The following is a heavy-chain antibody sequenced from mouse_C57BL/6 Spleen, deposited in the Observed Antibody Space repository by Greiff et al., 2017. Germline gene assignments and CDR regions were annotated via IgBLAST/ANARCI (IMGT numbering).Heavy chain of an antibody. V-gene: IGHV1-64*01. CDR1: GYTFTSYW. CDR3: ARGSYDYDGYFDV. CDR2: IHPNSGST. J-gene: IGHJ1*03. D-gene: IGHD2-4*01. Sequence: QVHVKQPGAELVKPGASVKLSCKASGYTFTSYWMHWVKQRPGQGLEWIGMIHPNSGSTNYNEKFKSKATLTVDKSSSTAYMQLSSLTSEDSAVYYCARGSYDYDGYFDVWGTGTTVTVSS.